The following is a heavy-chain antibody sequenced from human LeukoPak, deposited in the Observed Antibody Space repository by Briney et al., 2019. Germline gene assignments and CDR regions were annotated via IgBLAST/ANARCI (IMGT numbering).Heavy chain of an antibody. CDR3: AKDQGAYGMDV. CDR2: ISYDGSNK. J-gene: IGHJ6*02. V-gene: IGHV3-30*18. CDR1: GFTFSSYG. Sequence: PGRSLRLSRAASGFTFSSYGMHWVRQAPGKGLEWVAVISYDGSNKYYADSVKGRFTISRDNSKNTLYLQMNSLRAEDTAVYYCAKDQGAYGMDVWGQGTTVTVSS.